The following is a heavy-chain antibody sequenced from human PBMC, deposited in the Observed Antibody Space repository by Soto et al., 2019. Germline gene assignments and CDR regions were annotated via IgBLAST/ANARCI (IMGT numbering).Heavy chain of an antibody. CDR1: GFDFSGYS. CDR3: ARGGWNYDCLDL. J-gene: IGHJ6*02. CDR2: MSGSGRRI. Sequence: GGSLRLSCEAFGFDFSGYSMNWVRQAPGKGLEWISSMSGSGRRIYYSDSVKGRFTISRDNAINSLFLQMNSLRDDDSAVYYCARGGWNYDCLDLCGQGTPVTVSS. V-gene: IGHV3-48*02. D-gene: IGHD3-3*01.